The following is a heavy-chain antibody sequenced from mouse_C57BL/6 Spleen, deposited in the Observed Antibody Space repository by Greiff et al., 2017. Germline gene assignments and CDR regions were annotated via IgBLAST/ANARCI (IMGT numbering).Heavy chain of an antibody. CDR1: GFTFSSYG. J-gene: IGHJ3*01. V-gene: IGHV5-6*01. Sequence: EVQLVESGGDLVKPGGSLKLSCAASGFTFSSYGMSWVRQTPDKRLEWVATISSGGSYTYYPDSVKGRFTISRDNAKNTLYLQMSSLKSEDTAMYYCARQKDYDGAWFAYWGQGTLVTVSA. D-gene: IGHD2-4*01. CDR2: ISSGGSYT. CDR3: ARQKDYDGAWFAY.